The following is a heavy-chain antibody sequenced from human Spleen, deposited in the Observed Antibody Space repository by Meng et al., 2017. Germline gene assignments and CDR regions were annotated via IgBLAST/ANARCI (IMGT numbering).Heavy chain of an antibody. V-gene: IGHV3-21*01. D-gene: IGHD4-17*01. J-gene: IGHJ6*02. CDR1: GFTFSSFR. Sequence: GGSLRLSCAASGFTFSSFRMNWVRQAPGKGLEWVSSISSSTSYIYYADSVKGRFTISRDNAKNSLYLQMNSLRVEDTAVYYCARDSYDGTVYYGMDVWGQGTTVTVSS. CDR2: ISSSTSYI. CDR3: ARDSYDGTVYYGMDV.